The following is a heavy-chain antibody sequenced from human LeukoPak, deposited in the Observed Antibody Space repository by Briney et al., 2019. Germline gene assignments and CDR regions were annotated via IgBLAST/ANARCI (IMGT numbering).Heavy chain of an antibody. CDR2: IYYSGST. CDR1: GGSISSSSYY. Sequence: SETLSLTCTVSGGSISSSSYYWGWIRQPPGKELEWIGSIYYSGSTYYNPSLKSRVTISVDTSKNQFSLKLSSVTAADTAVYYCARDNSKAKREDYWGQGTLVTVSS. CDR3: ARDNSKAKREDY. D-gene: IGHD1-26*01. V-gene: IGHV4-39*07. J-gene: IGHJ4*02.